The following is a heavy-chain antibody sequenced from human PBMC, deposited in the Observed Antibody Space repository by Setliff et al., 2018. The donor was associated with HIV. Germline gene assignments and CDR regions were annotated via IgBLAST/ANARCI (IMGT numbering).Heavy chain of an antibody. CDR1: GGSINSTSYY. Sequence: SETLSLTCTVSGGSINSTSYYWGWIRQPPGNGLEWIGSIYHTGSTYYKPSLKSRVTISVDTSRYQFSLRLSSVAAGDTAVYYCARSIVPVASGYYYFEYWGQGTLVTVSS. CDR3: ARSIVPVASGYYYFEY. D-gene: IGHD3-3*01. V-gene: IGHV4-39*01. J-gene: IGHJ4*02. CDR2: IYHTGST.